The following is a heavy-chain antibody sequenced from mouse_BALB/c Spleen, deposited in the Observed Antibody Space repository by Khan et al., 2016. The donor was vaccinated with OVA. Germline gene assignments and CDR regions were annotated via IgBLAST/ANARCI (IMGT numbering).Heavy chain of an antibody. CDR3: TRLGTTGWFAY. CDR1: GYSFTDYY. D-gene: IGHD2-13*01. CDR2: IDPFNGST. V-gene: IGHV1S135*01. J-gene: IGHJ3*01. Sequence: LQQSGPELMKPGASVKISCKASGYSFTDYYIHWVKQSHRQSLEWIGYIDPFNGSTNFNQKFKGTATLTVDKSSSTAYMHLNSLTSEDSAVYYCTRLGTTGWFAYWGQGTLVTVSA.